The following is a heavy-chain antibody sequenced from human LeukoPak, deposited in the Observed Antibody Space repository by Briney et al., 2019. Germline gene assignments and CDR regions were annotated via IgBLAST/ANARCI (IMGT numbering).Heavy chain of an antibody. CDR3: ARGGYYDKEAFDI. J-gene: IGHJ3*02. Sequence: AETLSLTCSVSGGSISSYHWRWLRQPTGKGVEWIGYIYYSGCTNYNPSLKSRVTISVDTSKNQFSLKLSSVTAADTAVYYCARGGYYDKEAFDIWGQGTMVTVSS. D-gene: IGHD3-22*01. CDR2: IYYSGCT. CDR1: GGSISSYH. V-gene: IGHV4-59*01.